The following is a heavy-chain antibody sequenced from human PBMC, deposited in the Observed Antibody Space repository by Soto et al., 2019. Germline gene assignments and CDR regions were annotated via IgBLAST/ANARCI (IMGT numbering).Heavy chain of an antibody. J-gene: IGHJ4*02. CDR3: AKMTTVTTSINYFDY. D-gene: IGHD4-4*01. CDR2: VSGSGTNT. CDR1: GFTFRSYA. V-gene: IGHV3-23*01. Sequence: EVQLLESGGGLIQPGGSLRLSCAASGFTFRSYAMSWVRQAPGKGLEWVSVVSGSGTNTFYADSVKGRFTMSRDNSKNTLYLQMNSLRAEDTAVYYCAKMTTVTTSINYFDYWGQGALVTVSS.